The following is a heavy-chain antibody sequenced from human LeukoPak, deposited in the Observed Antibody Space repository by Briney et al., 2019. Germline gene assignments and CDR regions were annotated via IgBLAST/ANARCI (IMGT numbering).Heavy chain of an antibody. D-gene: IGHD6-13*01. CDR3: TTDFRTPQQLVPP. V-gene: IGHV3-15*01. Sequence: GGSLRLSCAASGFTFSNAWMSWVRQAPGKGLEWVGRIKTKTDGGTTDYAAPVKGRFTISRDDSKNTLYLQMNSLKTEDTAVYYRTTDFRTPQQLVPPWGQGTLVTVSS. CDR1: GFTFSNAW. CDR2: IKTKTDGGTT. J-gene: IGHJ5*02.